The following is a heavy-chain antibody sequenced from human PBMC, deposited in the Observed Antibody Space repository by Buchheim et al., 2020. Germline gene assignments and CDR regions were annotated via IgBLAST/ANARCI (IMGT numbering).Heavy chain of an antibody. CDR1: GGSLSSHY. CDR2: VSNTGST. CDR3: ARGFGSSTYTYRLDS. Sequence: QVQLQESGPGLVKPSETLSLTCTVSGGSLSSHYWSWIRQPPGKGLEWIGYVSNTGSTYYNPSLKNRVTMSLETSKTQFSLQVTSMTAADTAVYYCARGFGSSTYTYRLDSWGPGTL. V-gene: IGHV4-59*11. D-gene: IGHD3-10*01. J-gene: IGHJ4*02.